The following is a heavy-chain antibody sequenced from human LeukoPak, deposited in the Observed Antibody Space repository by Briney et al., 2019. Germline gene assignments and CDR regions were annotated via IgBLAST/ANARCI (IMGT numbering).Heavy chain of an antibody. Sequence: PSETLSLTCTVSGGSISGHYWSWIRQSPGKGLEWIGYISYSGSTNYNPSLKSRVAISVDTSKNQFSLKLSSVTAADTAVYYCARVDGNYVGYFDYWGQGTLVTVSS. CDR1: GGSISGHY. CDR2: ISYSGST. V-gene: IGHV4-59*11. J-gene: IGHJ4*02. CDR3: ARVDGNYVGYFDY. D-gene: IGHD1-7*01.